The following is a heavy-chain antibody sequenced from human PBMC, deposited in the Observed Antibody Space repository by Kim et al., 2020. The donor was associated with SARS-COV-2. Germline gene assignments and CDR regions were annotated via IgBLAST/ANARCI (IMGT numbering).Heavy chain of an antibody. CDR3: ARDMTYYYLSGTGY. CDR1: GFTFSSFW. J-gene: IGHJ4*02. CDR2: IKQAGSEK. Sequence: GGSPRLSCEASGFTFSSFWMTWVRQAPGKGLEWVASIKQAGSEKHYVDSVKGRFTISRDNAKKSLYLQMDSLRVEDTAVYYCARDMTYYYLSGTGYWGQGTLVTVSS. D-gene: IGHD3-10*01. V-gene: IGHV3-7*01.